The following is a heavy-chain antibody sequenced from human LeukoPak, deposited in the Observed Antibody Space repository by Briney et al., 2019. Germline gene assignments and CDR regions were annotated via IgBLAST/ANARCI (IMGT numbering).Heavy chain of an antibody. D-gene: IGHD2-2*01. V-gene: IGHV3-33*01. CDR3: AIPPGIVVVPAANSY. J-gene: IGHJ4*02. CDR2: IWYDGSNK. CDR1: GFTFSSYG. Sequence: GGSLILSCAASGFTFSSYGMHWVRQAPGKGLEWVAVIWYDGSNKYYADSVKGRFTISRDNSKNTLYLQMNSLRAEDTAVYYCAIPPGIVVVPAANSYWGQGTLVTVSS.